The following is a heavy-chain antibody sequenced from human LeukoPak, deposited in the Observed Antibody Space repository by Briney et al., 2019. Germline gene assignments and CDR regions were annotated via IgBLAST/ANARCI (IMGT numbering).Heavy chain of an antibody. D-gene: IGHD6-19*01. CDR1: GYTFTSYD. V-gene: IGHV1-8*01. CDR3: ASYWGWYSSGWQEYYYYYGMDV. Sequence: ASVKVSCKASGYTFTSYDINWVRQATGQGLEWMGWINPNSGNTGYAQKFQGRVTMTRNTSISTAYMELSSLRSEDTAVYYCASYWGWYSSGWQEYYYYYGMDVWGQGTTVTVSS. CDR2: INPNSGNT. J-gene: IGHJ6*02.